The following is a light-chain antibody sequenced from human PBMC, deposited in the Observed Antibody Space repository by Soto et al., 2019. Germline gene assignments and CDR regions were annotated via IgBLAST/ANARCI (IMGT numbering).Light chain of an antibody. CDR2: DAS. J-gene: IGKJ1*01. CDR3: QKYNRVPRT. CDR1: QDISNY. Sequence: DFQMTQSPSSLSASVGDTVIITCRASQDISNYLAWYQQRPGKAPRLVIYDASTLHSGVPSRFSGSGSGTDFTLTISSLQPEDFATYYCQKYNRVPRTFGQGTKVEIK. V-gene: IGKV1-27*01.